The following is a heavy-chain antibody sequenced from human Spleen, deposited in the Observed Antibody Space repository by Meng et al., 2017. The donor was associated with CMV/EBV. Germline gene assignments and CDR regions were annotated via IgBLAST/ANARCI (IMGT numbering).Heavy chain of an antibody. J-gene: IGHJ6*02. V-gene: IGHV1-18*01. CDR2: ISAYNGNT. Sequence: ASVKVSCKTSGYTFNRYGIMWVRQAPGQGLEWMGWISAYNGNTNYAQKFQGRVTMTTDTSTSTGYMELRSLRSDDTAVYYCASPSDITGTPRGDYYYGMDVWGQGTTVTVSS. CDR1: GYTFNRYG. CDR3: ASPSDITGTPRGDYYYGMDV. D-gene: IGHD1/OR15-1a*01.